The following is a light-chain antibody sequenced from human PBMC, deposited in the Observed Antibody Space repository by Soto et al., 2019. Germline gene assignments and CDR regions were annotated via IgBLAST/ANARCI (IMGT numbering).Light chain of an antibody. J-gene: IGKJ2*01. V-gene: IGKV3-15*01. CDR1: QSISNH. Sequence: EIVMTQSPVTLSVSPGERATLSCRASQSISNHLAWYQQKPGQPPRLLIYGASTRATGIPARFIGSGSGTEFTLTISSLQSEDCAVYYCQQYNNWPPSTFGQGTKLEIK. CDR3: QQYNNWPPST. CDR2: GAS.